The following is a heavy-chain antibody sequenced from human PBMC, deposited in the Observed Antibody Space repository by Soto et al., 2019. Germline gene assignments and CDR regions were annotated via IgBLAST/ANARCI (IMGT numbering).Heavy chain of an antibody. Sequence: QVQLQESGPGLVKPSQTLSLTCTVSGDSISSANNYWSWIRQPPGEGLEWIGFISYSGTTSYSPSLKSRLAISLDTSKNQFSLSLTSVTAADTAVYYCARGRGYSYGLDPWGQGTRVTVSS. CDR2: ISYSGTT. V-gene: IGHV4-30-4*01. D-gene: IGHD5-12*01. CDR3: ARGRGYSYGLDP. CDR1: GDSISSANNY. J-gene: IGHJ5*02.